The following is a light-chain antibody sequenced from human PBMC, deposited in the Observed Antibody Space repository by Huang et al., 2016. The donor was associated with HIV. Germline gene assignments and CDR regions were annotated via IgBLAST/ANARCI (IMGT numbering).Light chain of an antibody. J-gene: IGKJ4*01. V-gene: IGKV3-15*01. Sequence: EIVMTQSPATLSVSPGERATLSCRASQSVSSNLAWYQQKPGQAPRLRIAGACTRATGIPARFSGSGSGTEFTLTISSLQSEDFAVYYCQQYNNWPLTFGGGTKVEIK. CDR2: GAC. CDR3: QQYNNWPLT. CDR1: QSVSSN.